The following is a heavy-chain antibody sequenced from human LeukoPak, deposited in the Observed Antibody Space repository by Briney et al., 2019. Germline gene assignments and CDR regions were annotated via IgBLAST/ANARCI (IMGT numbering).Heavy chain of an antibody. CDR1: GYTFTGYY. CDR2: INPNSGGT. CDR3: ARSEVRGVTPFHYYYYYMDV. Sequence: ASVKVSCKASGYTFTGYYMHWVRQAPGQGLEWMGWINPNSGGTNYAQKFQGRVTMTRDKSISTAYMELSRLRSDDTAVYYCARSEVRGVTPFHYYYYYMDVWGKGTTVTISS. V-gene: IGHV1-2*02. D-gene: IGHD3-10*01. J-gene: IGHJ6*03.